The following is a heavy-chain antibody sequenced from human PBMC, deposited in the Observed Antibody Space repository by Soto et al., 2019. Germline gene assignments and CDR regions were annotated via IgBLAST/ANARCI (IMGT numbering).Heavy chain of an antibody. J-gene: IGHJ5*02. Sequence: GESMKISCRTSGYKFTSSWIAWVRQKPGKGLEWMGIIFPSDSDTRYSPSLQGQVTIPADRSTSTVFLQWASLKASDTAVYFCARKDKSGYFNWFDPWGQGTLVTVSS. CDR3: ARKDKSGYFNWFDP. CDR1: GYKFTSSW. CDR2: IFPSDSDT. D-gene: IGHD3-22*01. V-gene: IGHV5-51*01.